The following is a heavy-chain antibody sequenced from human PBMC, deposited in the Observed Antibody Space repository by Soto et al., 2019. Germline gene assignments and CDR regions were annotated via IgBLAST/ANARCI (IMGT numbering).Heavy chain of an antibody. Sequence: EVQLVESGGGLVQPGGSLRLSCVASGFTFKTYSMNWVRQAPGKGLEWVSYISETSIAIYYRDSVKGRFTISRDNAKNTLYLQMNSLRDEDTAVYYCATLQIGREDVFDSWGQGTLVTVSS. J-gene: IGHJ4*02. CDR1: GFTFKTYS. CDR3: ATLQIGREDVFDS. V-gene: IGHV3-48*02. CDR2: ISETSIAI.